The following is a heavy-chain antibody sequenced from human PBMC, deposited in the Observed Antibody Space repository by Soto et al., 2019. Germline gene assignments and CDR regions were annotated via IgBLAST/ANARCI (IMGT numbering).Heavy chain of an antibody. CDR1: GFIFSSFA. D-gene: IGHD3-22*01. Sequence: GGSLRLSCAASGFIFSSFAMGWVRQAPGRGLECVSGISSSSGRTYYAESVNGRFTISRDNSKNTLYLQMNSLRAEDTAIYYCAKEYYYDSSAFRGWGQGTLVTVSS. CDR3: AKEYYYDSSAFRG. V-gene: IGHV3-23*01. J-gene: IGHJ4*02. CDR2: ISSSSGRT.